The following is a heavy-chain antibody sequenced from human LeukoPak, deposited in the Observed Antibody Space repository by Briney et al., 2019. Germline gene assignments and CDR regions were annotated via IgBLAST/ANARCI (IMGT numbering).Heavy chain of an antibody. CDR3: ARGPTMTTVPTVFLV. D-gene: IGHD4-17*01. CDR1: GYTFTSYD. CDR2: MNPNSGNT. Sequence: ASVKLSCKASGYTFTSYDINWVRQATGQGLEWMGWMNPNSGNTGYANKFQGRGTMTRTTSISTAYMELSSLSSEDTDVYCCARGPTMTTVPTVFLVWGQGTLVTVSS. V-gene: IGHV1-8*01. J-gene: IGHJ4*02.